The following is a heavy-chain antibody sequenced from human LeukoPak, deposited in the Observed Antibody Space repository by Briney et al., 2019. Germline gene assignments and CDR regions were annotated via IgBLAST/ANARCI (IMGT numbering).Heavy chain of an antibody. Sequence: GGSLRLSCAASGFTFSSYSMNWVRQAPGKGLEWVSSISSSSIYIYYADSVKGRFTISRDNAKNSLYLQMNNLRAEDTAVYYCAISIGYCSSTSCSDYWGQGTLVTVSS. CDR2: ISSSSIYI. J-gene: IGHJ4*02. CDR1: GFTFSSYS. CDR3: AISIGYCSSTSCSDY. V-gene: IGHV3-21*01. D-gene: IGHD2-2*03.